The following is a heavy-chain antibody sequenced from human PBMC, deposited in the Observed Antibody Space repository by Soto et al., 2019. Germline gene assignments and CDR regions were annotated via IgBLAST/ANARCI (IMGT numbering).Heavy chain of an antibody. D-gene: IGHD2-15*01. CDR1: GGTFSSYA. J-gene: IGHJ3*02. Sequence: ASVKVSCKASGGTFSSYAISWVRQAPGQGLEWMGWISAFNGTANYAQKLQGRVTMTTDTSTSTAYMELRSLRSDDTAVYYCARHSTRAFDIWGQGTMVTVSS. CDR2: ISAFNGTA. V-gene: IGHV1-18*01. CDR3: ARHSTRAFDI.